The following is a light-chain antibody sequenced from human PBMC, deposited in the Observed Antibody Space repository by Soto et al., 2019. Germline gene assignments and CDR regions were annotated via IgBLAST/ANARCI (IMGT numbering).Light chain of an antibody. CDR2: GAS. J-gene: IGKJ2*01. V-gene: IGKV1-33*01. CDR1: QGISNY. Sequence: DIQMTQSPSSLSASVGDRVTITCQACQGISNYLNWYQQKPGKAPKLLIYGASNLEAGVPSRFSGSGSGTDFTFTISSLQPEDVSTYYCQQYDNLPYTFGQGTKLEIK. CDR3: QQYDNLPYT.